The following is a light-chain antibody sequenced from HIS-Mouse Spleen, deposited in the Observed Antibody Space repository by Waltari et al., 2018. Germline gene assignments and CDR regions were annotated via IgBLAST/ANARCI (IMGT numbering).Light chain of an antibody. Sequence: SYVLTQPPSVSVAPGKTARITCGGNNIGSKSVHWYQQKPGQAPVLVVYDDSDRPSGIPELFSGSNCDNTATLTFPTVQSGDEADNCCQVSGSSSHHVVFGGVTKLSVL. CDR2: DDS. CDR1: NIGSKS. J-gene: IGLJ2*01. CDR3: QVSGSSSHHVV. V-gene: IGLV3-21*03.